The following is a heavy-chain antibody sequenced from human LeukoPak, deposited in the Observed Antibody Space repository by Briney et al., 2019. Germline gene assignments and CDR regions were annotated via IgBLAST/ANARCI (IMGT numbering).Heavy chain of an antibody. CDR1: GGSISSYY. J-gene: IGHJ5*02. V-gene: IGHV4-59*01. D-gene: IGHD3-10*01. CDR3: GRDRWFGELCWFYP. Sequence: SETLSLTCTVSGGSISSYYLSWIRQPPGKGLEWIGYIYYSGSTNYNPYPKSRVTISVDTSKNQFSLKLSSLTAADTAVYYCGRDRWFGELCWFYPWGQGTLVTVSS. CDR2: IYYSGST.